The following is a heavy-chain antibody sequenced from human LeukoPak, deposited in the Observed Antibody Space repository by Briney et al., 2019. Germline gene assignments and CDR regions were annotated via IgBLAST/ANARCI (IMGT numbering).Heavy chain of an antibody. CDR2: ISYDGSNK. V-gene: IGHV3-30*03. D-gene: IGHD3-22*01. CDR1: GFTFSSYG. Sequence: GGSLRLSCAASGFTFSSYGMHWVRQAPGKGLEWVAVISYDGSNKYYADSVKGRFIISKDNAKNLLYLEMNNLRAGDTAVYYCARDLRAKRYFYDSSGSSAYWGQGTLVTVSS. J-gene: IGHJ4*02. CDR3: ARDLRAKRYFYDSSGSSAY.